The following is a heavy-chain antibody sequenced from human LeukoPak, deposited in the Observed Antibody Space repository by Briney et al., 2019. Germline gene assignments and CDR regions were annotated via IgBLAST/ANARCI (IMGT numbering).Heavy chain of an antibody. CDR3: ARSHAEQQLSYYFDY. CDR1: GYTFTSYY. CDR2: INPSGGST. Sequence: ASVKVSFTASGYTFTSYYMHWVRQAPGQGLEWMGIINPSGGSTSYAQKFQGRVTMTRDTSTSTVYMELSSLRSEDTAVYYCARSHAEQQLSYYFDYWGQGTLVTVSS. V-gene: IGHV1-46*01. D-gene: IGHD6-13*01. J-gene: IGHJ4*02.